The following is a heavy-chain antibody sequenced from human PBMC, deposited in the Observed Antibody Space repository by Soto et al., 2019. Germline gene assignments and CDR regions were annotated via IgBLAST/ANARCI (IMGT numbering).Heavy chain of an antibody. CDR3: ARRGWYTLPTGLRGSRHYYMDV. CDR1: GGSFSGYY. D-gene: IGHD6-19*01. J-gene: IGHJ6*03. CDR2: INHSGST. Sequence: SETLSLTCAVYGGSFSGYYWSWIRQPPGKGLEWIGEINHSGSTNYNPSLKSRVTISVDTSKNQFSLKLSSVTAADTAVYYCARRGWYTLPTGLRGSRHYYMDVWGKGTTVTVSS. V-gene: IGHV4-34*01.